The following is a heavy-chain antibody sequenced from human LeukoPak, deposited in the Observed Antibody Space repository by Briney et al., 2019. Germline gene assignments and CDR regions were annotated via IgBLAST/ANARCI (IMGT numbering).Heavy chain of an antibody. Sequence: ASVTVSCTASGYTFTSYAMHWVRQAPGQRLEWMGWINAGNGNTKYSQKFQGRVTITRDTSASTAYMELSSLRSEDTAVYYCARSYSSGWIEYYFDYWGQGTLVTVSS. J-gene: IGHJ4*02. D-gene: IGHD6-19*01. CDR3: ARSYSSGWIEYYFDY. CDR1: GYTFTSYA. V-gene: IGHV1-3*01. CDR2: INAGNGNT.